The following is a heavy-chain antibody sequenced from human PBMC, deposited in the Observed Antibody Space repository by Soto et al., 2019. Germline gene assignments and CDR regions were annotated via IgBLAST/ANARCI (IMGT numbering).Heavy chain of an antibody. CDR1: GFTFSNYV. J-gene: IGHJ4*02. CDR2: ISGSGSNT. D-gene: IGHD3-16*01. CDR3: ATRSEVMSGAFDH. Sequence: GGSLRLFCAASGFTFSNYVIRWVRQAPGKGLEWVSSISGSGSNTYYADSVKGRFTISRDNSKNTLYLQMDSLGAEDTAMYYCATRSEVMSGAFDHWGQGTLVTVSS. V-gene: IGHV3-23*01.